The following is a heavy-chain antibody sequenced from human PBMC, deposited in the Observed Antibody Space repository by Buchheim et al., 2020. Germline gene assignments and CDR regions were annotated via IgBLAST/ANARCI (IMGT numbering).Heavy chain of an antibody. J-gene: IGHJ4*02. D-gene: IGHD3-22*01. Sequence: EVQLVESGGGLVQPGGSLRLSCAASGFTFSSYWMRWVRQAPGKGLEWVANIKQDGSEKYYVDSVKGRFSIPRDNAKNSLYMQMNSLRGEDTAVYYCTRGRGYYDSSGYYYRGYWGQGTL. CDR1: GFTFSSYW. V-gene: IGHV3-7*01. CDR2: IKQDGSEK. CDR3: TRGRGYYDSSGYYYRGY.